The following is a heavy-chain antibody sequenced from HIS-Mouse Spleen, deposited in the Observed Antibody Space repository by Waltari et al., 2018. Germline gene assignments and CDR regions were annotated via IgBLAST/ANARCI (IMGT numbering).Heavy chain of an antibody. D-gene: IGHD3-10*01. V-gene: IGHV3-53*02. CDR3: ARHYYYGSGSYYFDY. J-gene: IGHJ4*02. CDR2: IYSGGST. CDR1: GFTVSSHY. Sequence: EVQLVETGGGLIQPGGSLRLSCAASGFTVSSHYMRLVRQAPGTGLEWFSVIYSGGSTYYADSVKGRFTISRDNSKNTLYLQMNSLRAEDTAVYYCARHYYYGSGSYYFDYWGQGTLVTVSS.